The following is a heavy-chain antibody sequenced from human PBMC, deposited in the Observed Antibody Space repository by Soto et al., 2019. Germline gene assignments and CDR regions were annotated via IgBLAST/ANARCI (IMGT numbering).Heavy chain of an antibody. CDR3: AKDEATYYYDSSGYETY. D-gene: IGHD3-22*01. J-gene: IGHJ4*02. Sequence: GGSMRLSCAASGFTFSSYAMSWVRQAPGKGLEWVSAISGSGGSTYYADSVKGRFTISRDNSKNTLYLQMNSLRAEDTAVYYCAKDEATYYYDSSGYETYWGQGTLVTVSS. CDR2: ISGSGGST. CDR1: GFTFSSYA. V-gene: IGHV3-23*01.